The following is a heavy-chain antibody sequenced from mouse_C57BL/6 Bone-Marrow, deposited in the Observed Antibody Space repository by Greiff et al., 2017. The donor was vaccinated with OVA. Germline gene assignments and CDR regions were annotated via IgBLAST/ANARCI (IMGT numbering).Heavy chain of an antibody. J-gene: IGHJ4*01. CDR3: ARHRGYGDAMDY. Sequence: EVKLMESGGGLVQPGGSLKLSCAASGFTFSDYYMYWVRQTPEKRLEWVAYISNGGGSTYYPDTVKGRFTISRDNAKNTLYLQMSRLKSEDTAMYYCARHRGYGDAMDYWGQGTSVTVSS. V-gene: IGHV5-12*01. D-gene: IGHD3-1*01. CDR1: GFTFSDYY. CDR2: ISNGGGST.